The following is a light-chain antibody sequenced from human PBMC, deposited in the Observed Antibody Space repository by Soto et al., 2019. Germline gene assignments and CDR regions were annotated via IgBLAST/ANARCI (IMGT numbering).Light chain of an antibody. Sequence: DIQMTQSPSTLSASVGDRVTITCRASQSISSWLAWYQQKPGKAPKLLIHDASSLQSGVPSRFSGSGSGTEFTLTISSLQPDDLATYYCQHYNSFSSFGPGTTVDIK. CDR2: DAS. CDR3: QHYNSFSS. J-gene: IGKJ3*01. V-gene: IGKV1-5*01. CDR1: QSISSW.